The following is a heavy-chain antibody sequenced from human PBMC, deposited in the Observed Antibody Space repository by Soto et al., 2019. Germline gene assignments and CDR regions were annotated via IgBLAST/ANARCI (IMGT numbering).Heavy chain of an antibody. J-gene: IGHJ4*02. CDR2: ISSSSSYI. CDR1: GFTFSSYS. CDR3: ARAPYYYDSSGYWAY. V-gene: IGHV3-21*01. D-gene: IGHD3-22*01. Sequence: SLRLSCAASGFTFSSYSMNWVRQAPGKGLESVSSISSSSSYIYYAYPVKGRFTISRDNAKNSLYLQMNSLRAEDTALYYCARAPYYYDSSGYWAYWGQGTLVTVSS.